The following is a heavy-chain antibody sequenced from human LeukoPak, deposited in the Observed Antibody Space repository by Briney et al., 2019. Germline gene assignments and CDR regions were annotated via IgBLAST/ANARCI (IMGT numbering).Heavy chain of an antibody. D-gene: IGHD1-26*01. J-gene: IGHJ4*02. V-gene: IGHV3-23*01. Sequence: VPLGGSLRLSCAASGFTFDNYRMSWVRQAPGKGLGWVSTVNADGGNTYYADSVKGRFTISRDNSKSTLILQMNSLRVEDTALYYCTKRVKYGGTWDHFADWGQGTLVTVSS. CDR1: GFTFDNYR. CDR2: VNADGGNT. CDR3: TKRVKYGGTWDHFAD.